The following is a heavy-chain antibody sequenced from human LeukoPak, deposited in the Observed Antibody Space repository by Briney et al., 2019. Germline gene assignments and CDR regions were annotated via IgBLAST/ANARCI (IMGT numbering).Heavy chain of an antibody. CDR1: GGTFSSYA. CDR2: IIPIFGTA. V-gene: IGHV1-69*13. J-gene: IGHJ3*02. CDR3: AITVRDPSLLWFGESAFDI. Sequence: ASVKVSCKASGGTFSSYAISWVRQAPGQGLEWMGGIIPIFGTANYAQKFQGRVTITADESTSTAYMELSSLRSEDTAVYYCAITVRDPSLLWFGESAFDIWGQGTMVTVSS. D-gene: IGHD3-10*01.